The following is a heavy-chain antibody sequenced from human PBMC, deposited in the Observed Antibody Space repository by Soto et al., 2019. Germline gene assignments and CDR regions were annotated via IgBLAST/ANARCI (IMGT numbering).Heavy chain of an antibody. J-gene: IGHJ6*02. CDR3: AREGVAPFCSYGMDV. Sequence: QVQLVQSGAEVKKPGASVKVSCKASGYTFTRSGISWVRQAPGQGLEWMGWISTYNGDTNYAQTFQGRVTMTTDTASSSVYMELRSLRSDDTAVYYCAREGVAPFCSYGMDVWGQGTPVTVSS. V-gene: IGHV1-18*01. D-gene: IGHD2-15*01. CDR1: GYTFTRSG. CDR2: ISTYNGDT.